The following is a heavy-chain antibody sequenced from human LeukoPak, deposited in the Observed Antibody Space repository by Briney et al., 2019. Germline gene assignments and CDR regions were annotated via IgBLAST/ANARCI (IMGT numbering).Heavy chain of an antibody. CDR1: GFTFSSYA. D-gene: IGHD3-10*01. J-gene: IGHJ4*02. CDR2: VWHDGSNR. V-gene: IGHV3-33*01. Sequence: PGTSLRLSCTAPGFTFSSYAIHWIRQAPGKGLEWVALVWHDGSNRYYSEAVKGRFTISRDSSKNTVYLQISSLRAEDTAVYYCARELFGSGSCPDYWGQGTRVTASS. CDR3: ARELFGSGSCPDY.